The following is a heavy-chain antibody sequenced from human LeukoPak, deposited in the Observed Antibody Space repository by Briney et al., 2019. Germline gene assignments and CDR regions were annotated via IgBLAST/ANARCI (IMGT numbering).Heavy chain of an antibody. CDR2: ISSSSSYI. V-gene: IGHV3-21*01. D-gene: IGHD2-15*01. Sequence: GGSLRLSCAASGFTFSSYSMNWVRQAPGKGLEWVSSISSSSSYIYYADSVKGRFTISRDNAKNSLYLQMNSLRDEDTAVYYCARDNRGYCSGGSCYRIYYYYMDVWGKGTTVTVSS. J-gene: IGHJ6*03. CDR1: GFTFSSYS. CDR3: ARDNRGYCSGGSCYRIYYYYMDV.